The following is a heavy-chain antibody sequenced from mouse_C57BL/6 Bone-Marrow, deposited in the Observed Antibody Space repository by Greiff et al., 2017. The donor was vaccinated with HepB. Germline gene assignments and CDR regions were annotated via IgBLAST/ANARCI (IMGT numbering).Heavy chain of an antibody. D-gene: IGHD2-4*01. CDR3: ARDDYAGSAMDY. Sequence: EVMLVESGGGLVKPGGSLKLSCAASGFTFSDYGMHWVRQAPEKGLEWVAYISSGSSTIYYADTVKGRFTISRDNAKNTLFLQMTSLRSEDTAMYYCARDDYAGSAMDYWGQGTSVTVSS. CDR1: GFTFSDYG. V-gene: IGHV5-17*01. J-gene: IGHJ4*01. CDR2: ISSGSSTI.